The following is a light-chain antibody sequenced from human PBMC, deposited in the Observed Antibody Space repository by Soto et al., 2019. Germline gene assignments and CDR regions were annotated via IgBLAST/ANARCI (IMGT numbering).Light chain of an antibody. CDR3: QQYTTLWT. V-gene: IGKV3-15*01. J-gene: IGKJ1*01. CDR1: QGIFYN. CDR2: RGS. Sequence: EIVMTQSPVTVPVSAVERATXSCRASQGIFYNLAWFQQRPGQAPRLLIYRGSTRATSIRDRFSGSGSGTEFTLTIRKLESEDFALYYFQQYTTLWTFGQGTMV.